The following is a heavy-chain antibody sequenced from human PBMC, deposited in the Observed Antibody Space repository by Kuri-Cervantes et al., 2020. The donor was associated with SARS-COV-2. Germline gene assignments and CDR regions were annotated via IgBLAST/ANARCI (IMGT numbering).Heavy chain of an antibody. CDR3: ARDESYYYYYMDV. Sequence: SLKISCAASGFTFDDYAMHWVRQAPGKGLEWVSGISWNSGSIGYADSVKGRFTISRDNAKNSLYLQMNSLRAEDTAVYYCARDESYYYYYMDVWGKGTTVTVSS. J-gene: IGHJ6*03. CDR2: ISWNSGSI. V-gene: IGHV3-9*01. CDR1: GFTFDDYA.